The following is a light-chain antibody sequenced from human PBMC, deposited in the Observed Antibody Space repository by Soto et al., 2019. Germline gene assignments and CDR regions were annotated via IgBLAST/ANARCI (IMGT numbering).Light chain of an antibody. CDR2: GAS. CDR3: LQDINYPWT. Sequence: IQMTQSPSSLSASVGDRVTITWRASLTIGDSLSWFQQKAGKPPTLLIYGASALQSGVPPRFSGSGSGTDFTLAISSLQPEDSATYYCLQDINYPWTFGQGTKVDIK. J-gene: IGKJ1*01. V-gene: IGKV1-6*01. CDR1: LTIGDS.